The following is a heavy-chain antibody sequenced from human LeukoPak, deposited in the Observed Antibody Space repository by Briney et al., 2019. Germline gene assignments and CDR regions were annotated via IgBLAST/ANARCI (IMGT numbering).Heavy chain of an antibody. CDR2: IYSGGST. CDR1: GFTFSDYY. CDR3: ARGGSYLSAFDI. D-gene: IGHD1-26*01. Sequence: GGSLGLSCAASGFTFSDYYMSWVRQAPGKGLEWVSIIYSGGSTFYADSVKGRFTISRDNSKNTLYLQMNSLRAEDTAVYYCARGGSYLSAFDIWGQGTMVTVSS. V-gene: IGHV3-53*01. J-gene: IGHJ3*02.